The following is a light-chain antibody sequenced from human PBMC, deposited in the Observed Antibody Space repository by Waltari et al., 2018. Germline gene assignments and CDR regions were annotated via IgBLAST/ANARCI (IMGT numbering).Light chain of an antibody. CDR1: QTLLYISNNKNY. J-gene: IGKJ2*01. CDR3: QQYYDIPYT. CDR2: WAS. V-gene: IGKV4-1*01. Sequence: DIVMTQSPESLAVSLGERATIRCKSSQTLLYISNNKNYLSWYQQKPGQPPRLLMYWASTRESGVPDRFSGSGSGTDFTLTIGRLQAEDVAVYYCQQYYDIPYTFGQGTKLEIK.